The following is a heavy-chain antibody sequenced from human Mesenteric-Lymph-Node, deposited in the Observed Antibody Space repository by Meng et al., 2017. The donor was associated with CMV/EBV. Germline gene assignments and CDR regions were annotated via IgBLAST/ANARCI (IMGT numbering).Heavy chain of an antibody. Sequence: GGSLRLSCAASGFTFSGSTMHWVRQASGKGLEWVGRIRSKAYSYATAYAASVKGRFTISRDDSKNTAYLQMNSLKTEDTAVYYCTTISGRPPDYDYWGQGTLVTVSS. V-gene: IGHV3-73*01. CDR1: GFTFSGST. D-gene: IGHD6-6*01. J-gene: IGHJ4*02. CDR3: TTISGRPPDYDY. CDR2: IRSKAYSYAT.